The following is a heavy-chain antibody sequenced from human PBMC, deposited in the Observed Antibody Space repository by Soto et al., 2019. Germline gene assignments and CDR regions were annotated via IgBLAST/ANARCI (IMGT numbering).Heavy chain of an antibody. CDR1: GGSFSGYY. Sequence: QVHLQQWGAGLLKPSETLSLTCAVYGGSFSGYYWSWIRQPPGKGLEWIGEINHSGSTNYNPSLKSRVTISVDTSKNQFPLKLSSVTAADTAVYFCANTYYNFWSGFYRGYYFDYWGQGTLVSVSS. J-gene: IGHJ4*02. CDR2: INHSGST. D-gene: IGHD3-3*01. CDR3: ANTYYNFWSGFYRGYYFDY. V-gene: IGHV4-34*01.